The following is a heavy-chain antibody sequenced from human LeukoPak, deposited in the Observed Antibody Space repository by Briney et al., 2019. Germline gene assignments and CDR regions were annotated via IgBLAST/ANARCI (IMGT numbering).Heavy chain of an antibody. CDR3: ARHDYDSSGRLYYFDY. CDR1: GYSISSGYY. J-gene: IGHJ4*02. CDR2: IYHSGST. V-gene: IGHV4-38-2*01. D-gene: IGHD3-22*01. Sequence: SETLSLTCAVSGYSISSGYYWGWIRQPPGKGLEWIGSIYHSGSTYYNPSLKSRDTISVDTSKNQFSLKLSSVTAADTAVYYCARHDYDSSGRLYYFDYWGQGTLVTVSS.